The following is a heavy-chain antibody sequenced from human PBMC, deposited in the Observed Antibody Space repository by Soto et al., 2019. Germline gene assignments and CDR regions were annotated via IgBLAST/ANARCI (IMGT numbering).Heavy chain of an antibody. CDR1: GGTFSNYA. D-gene: IGHD6-13*01. CDR3: ARGGDMEAAVAKSKYYYGMDF. J-gene: IGHJ6*02. V-gene: IGHV1-69*01. Sequence: QVQLVQSGAEVKKPGSSVKVSCKASGGTFSNYAFSWVRQAPGQGPEWMGGIIPIFGTPNYAQKFQARLTITADESTSTAYMELSSLRSEDTAVYYCARGGDMEAAVAKSKYYYGMDFWGQGTTVTVSS. CDR2: IIPIFGTP.